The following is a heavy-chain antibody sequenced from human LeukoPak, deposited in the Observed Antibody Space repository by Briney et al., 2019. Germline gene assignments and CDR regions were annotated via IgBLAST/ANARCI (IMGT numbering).Heavy chain of an antibody. CDR2: IKQDGSEK. V-gene: IGHV3-7*03. CDR3: AREKGYSSSWYDAY. D-gene: IGHD6-13*01. CDR1: GFTFSSYW. J-gene: IGHJ4*02. Sequence: GGSLRLSCAASGFTFSSYWMSWVRQAPGKGLEGVANIKQDGSEKYYVDSVKGRFTISRDNAKNSLYLQMNSLRAEDTAVYYCAREKGYSSSWYDAYWGQGTLVTVSS.